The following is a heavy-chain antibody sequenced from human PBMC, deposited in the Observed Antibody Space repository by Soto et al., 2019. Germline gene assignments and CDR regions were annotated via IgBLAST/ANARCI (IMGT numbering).Heavy chain of an antibody. CDR2: ISSSSSYI. J-gene: IGHJ6*02. CDR3: ASQYSSAAGMDV. Sequence: EVQLVESGGGLVKPGGSLRLSCAASGFTFSRYSMNWVRQAPGKGLEWVSSISSSSSYIYYADSVKGRFTISRDNAKNSLYLQMNSLRAEDTAVYYCASQYSSAAGMDVWGQGTTVTVSS. V-gene: IGHV3-21*01. D-gene: IGHD6-25*01. CDR1: GFTFSRYS.